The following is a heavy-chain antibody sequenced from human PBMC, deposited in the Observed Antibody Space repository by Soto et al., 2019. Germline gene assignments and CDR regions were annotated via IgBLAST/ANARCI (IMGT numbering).Heavy chain of an antibody. Sequence: SETLSLTCAVFSASLGDHYWAWIRQSPDKGLEWIGEVHPSGSTDYNPSLKSRLTLSLDTSKNHFSLKLSSVTAADTAVYYCARTYSGYDRSFDYWGQGTLVTVSS. V-gene: IGHV4-34*01. D-gene: IGHD5-12*01. J-gene: IGHJ4*02. CDR2: VHPSGST. CDR3: ARTYSGYDRSFDY. CDR1: SASLGDHY.